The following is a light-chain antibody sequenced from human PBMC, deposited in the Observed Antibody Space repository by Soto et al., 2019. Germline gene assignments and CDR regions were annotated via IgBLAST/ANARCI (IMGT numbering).Light chain of an antibody. J-gene: IGKJ4*01. V-gene: IGKV3-11*01. CDR3: QQRGTWPWLT. CDR1: QSVNNY. Sequence: EIVLKQSPGTLSLSPGERATLSCRASQSVNNYLAWYQQKPGQAPRLLIYDASNRVTGIPPRFSGSGSGTDFTLTISSLEPEDSAVYYCQQRGTWPWLTFGGGTRVEI. CDR2: DAS.